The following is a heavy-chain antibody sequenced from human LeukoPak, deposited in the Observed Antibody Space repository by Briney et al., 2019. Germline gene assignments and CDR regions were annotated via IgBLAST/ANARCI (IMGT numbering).Heavy chain of an antibody. D-gene: IGHD2-21*02. CDR1: GYTFTSYG. CDR2: ISAYNGNT. J-gene: IGHJ5*02. V-gene: IGHV1-18*01. Sequence: ASVKVSCKASGYTFTSYGISWVRQAPGRGLEWMGWISAYNGNTNYAQKLQGRVTMTTDTSTSAAYMELRSLRSDDTAVYYCARGSPLLAYCGGDCYSAWFDPWGQGTLVTVSS. CDR3: ARGSPLLAYCGGDCYSAWFDP.